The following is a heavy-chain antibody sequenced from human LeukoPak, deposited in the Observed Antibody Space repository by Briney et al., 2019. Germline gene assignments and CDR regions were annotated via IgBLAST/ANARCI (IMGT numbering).Heavy chain of an antibody. Sequence: PSETLSLTCTVSGGSISSYYWSWIRQPPGKGLEWIGYIYYSGSTNYNPSLKSRVTISVDTSKNQFSLKLSSVTAADTAVYYCARRYSSSWIQGWFDPWGQGTLVTVSS. J-gene: IGHJ5*02. V-gene: IGHV4-59*01. CDR2: IYYSGST. CDR3: ARRYSSSWIQGWFDP. D-gene: IGHD6-13*01. CDR1: GGSISSYY.